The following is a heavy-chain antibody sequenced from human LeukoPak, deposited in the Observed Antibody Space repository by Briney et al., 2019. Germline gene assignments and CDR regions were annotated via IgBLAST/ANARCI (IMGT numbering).Heavy chain of an antibody. CDR1: GFTFSSYA. J-gene: IGHJ3*02. D-gene: IGHD5-18*01. Sequence: PGRSLRLSCAASGFTFSSYAMHWVRQAPGKGLEWVAVISYDGSNKYYADSVKGRFTISRDNSKNTLYLQMNSLRAEDTVVYYCARGRTGYSYGYGDAFDIWGQGTMVTVSS. V-gene: IGHV3-30*04. CDR2: ISYDGSNK. CDR3: ARGRTGYSYGYGDAFDI.